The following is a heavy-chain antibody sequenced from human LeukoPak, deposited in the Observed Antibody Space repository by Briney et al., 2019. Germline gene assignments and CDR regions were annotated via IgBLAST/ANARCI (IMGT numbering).Heavy chain of an antibody. J-gene: IGHJ4*02. Sequence: GGSLRLSCAASGFTFSSYAMSWVRQAPGKGLEWVSAISGSGGSTYYADSVKGRFTISRDNSKKTLFLQMNSLKAEDTAVYYCAKDGPITMVRGLPTYSFEYWGQGTLVTVSS. CDR3: AKDGPITMVRGLPTYSFEY. V-gene: IGHV3-23*01. CDR2: ISGSGGST. D-gene: IGHD3-10*01. CDR1: GFTFSSYA.